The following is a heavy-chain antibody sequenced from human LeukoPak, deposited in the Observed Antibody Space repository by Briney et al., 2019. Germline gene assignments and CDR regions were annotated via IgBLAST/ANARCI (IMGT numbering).Heavy chain of an antibody. Sequence: GGSLRLSCAASGFTFSSYAMNWVRQAPGKGLEWVAHINPDGRDTYYVDSVKGRFTISRDNAQNSMYLQMNSLRVEDTAVYYCTSWGDTTAEYFQRWGQGTLVTVSS. CDR2: INPDGRDT. J-gene: IGHJ1*01. D-gene: IGHD2-21*02. V-gene: IGHV3-7*01. CDR3: TSWGDTTAEYFQR. CDR1: GFTFSSYA.